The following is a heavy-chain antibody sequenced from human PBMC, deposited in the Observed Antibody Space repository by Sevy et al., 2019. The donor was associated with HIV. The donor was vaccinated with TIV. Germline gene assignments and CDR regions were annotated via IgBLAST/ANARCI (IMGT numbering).Heavy chain of an antibody. CDR1: GFTFSNYN. CDR2: ISSSSRYI. V-gene: IGHV3-21*01. Sequence: GGSLRLSCAASGFTFSNYNMNWVRQSPGKGLEWVSSISSSSRYIYYADSIKGRFTISRDNAKNSLYLQMNSLRAEDTAVYYCARVVAYCSGGSCFPGYYYGMDVWGQGTTVTVSS. D-gene: IGHD2-15*01. J-gene: IGHJ6*02. CDR3: ARVVAYCSGGSCFPGYYYGMDV.